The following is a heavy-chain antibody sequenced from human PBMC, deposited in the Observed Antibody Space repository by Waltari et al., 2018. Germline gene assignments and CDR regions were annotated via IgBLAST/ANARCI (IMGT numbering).Heavy chain of an antibody. CDR3: ARGVSGSSGYYYSYMDV. J-gene: IGHJ6*03. D-gene: IGHD1-26*01. CDR1: GGSISRDY. Sequence: QVQLQESGPGLVKPSETLSLTCTVSGGSISRDYWSWIRQPARKGLEWIGRIYASGTTNYNPSLKSRVSMSVDTSKNQFSLKLNSVIPADTAVYYCARGVSGSSGYYYSYMDVWGKGTTVTVSS. CDR2: IYASGTT. V-gene: IGHV4-4*07.